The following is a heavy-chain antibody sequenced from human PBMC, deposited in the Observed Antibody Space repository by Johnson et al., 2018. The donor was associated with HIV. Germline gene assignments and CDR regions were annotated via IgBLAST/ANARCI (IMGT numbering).Heavy chain of an antibody. CDR3: TKFVGYCSGGGCNTPGDV. D-gene: IGHD2-15*01. J-gene: IGHJ3*01. CDR1: GFTFSGSA. V-gene: IGHV3-73*01. CDR2: IRSEDNTYAT. Sequence: VQLVESGGGLVQSGGSLKLSCTSSGFTFSGSAMHWVRQASGKGLEWVGRIRSEDNTYATAYAASVKGRFTISRDDSKNTAYLQMNSLTTEDTATYYCTKFVGYCSGGGCNTPGDVWGQGTMVTVSS.